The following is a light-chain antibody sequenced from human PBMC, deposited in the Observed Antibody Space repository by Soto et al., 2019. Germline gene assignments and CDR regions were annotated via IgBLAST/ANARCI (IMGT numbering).Light chain of an antibody. V-gene: IGKV3-11*01. Sequence: EIVLTQSPATLSLSPGERATLSFRASQSVGNNLAWYQQKPVQAPGLLIYEASTRATGIPARFSGSGSGTDFTLTISSLEPEDFALYYCQQRGNWPSFGGGTKVDIK. CDR1: QSVGNN. J-gene: IGKJ4*01. CDR3: QQRGNWPS. CDR2: EAS.